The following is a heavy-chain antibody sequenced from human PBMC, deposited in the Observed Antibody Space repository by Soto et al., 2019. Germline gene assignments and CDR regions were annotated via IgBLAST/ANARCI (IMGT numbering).Heavy chain of an antibody. CDR3: ARVWVVVVPAASNAGNWFDP. J-gene: IGHJ5*02. CDR2: IYYSGST. Sequence: PSETLSLTCTVSGGSISSGGYYWSWIRQHPGKGLEWIGYIYYSGSTYYNPSLKSRVTISVDTSKNQFSLKLSSVTAADTAVYYCARVWVVVVPAASNAGNWFDPWGQGTLVTVSS. CDR1: GGSISSGGYY. D-gene: IGHD2-2*01. V-gene: IGHV4-31*03.